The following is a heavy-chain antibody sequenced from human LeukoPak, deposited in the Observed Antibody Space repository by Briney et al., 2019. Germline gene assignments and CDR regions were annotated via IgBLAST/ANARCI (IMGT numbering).Heavy chain of an antibody. CDR1: GGSFSNYY. CDR3: ARISFQTHGYSGYDAYYFDY. CDR2: IDRSGST. Sequence: PSETLSLTCTVSGGSFSNYYWSWIRQPPGKGLEWIGYIDRSGSTSYSPSLRSRVTISLDTSKNQFTLSLSSVTAADTAVYYCARISFQTHGYSGYDAYYFDYWGQGTLVPVSS. D-gene: IGHD5-12*01. V-gene: IGHV4-59*01. J-gene: IGHJ4*02.